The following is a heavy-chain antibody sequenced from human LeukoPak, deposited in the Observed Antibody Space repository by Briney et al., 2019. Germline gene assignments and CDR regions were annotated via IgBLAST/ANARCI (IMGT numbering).Heavy chain of an antibody. J-gene: IGHJ6*03. CDR3: AREMVATASYYYYYYYMDV. D-gene: IGHD2-15*01. CDR1: GFTFSSYT. V-gene: IGHV3-21*01. CDR2: ISDTSSKM. Sequence: GGSLRLSCAASGFTFSSYTLTWVRQAPGKGLEWVSSISDTSSKMFYADSVKGRFTISRDNAKNSVYLQMNSLRAEDTAVYYCAREMVATASYYYYYYYMDVWGKGTAVTVSS.